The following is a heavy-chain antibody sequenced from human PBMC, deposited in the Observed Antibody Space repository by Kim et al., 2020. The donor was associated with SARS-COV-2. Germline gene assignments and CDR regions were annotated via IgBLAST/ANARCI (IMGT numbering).Heavy chain of an antibody. J-gene: IGHJ4*02. D-gene: IGHD6-19*01. CDR3: ARDYSSGWLLDY. CDR2: ISYDGSNK. Sequence: GGSLRLSCAASGFTFSSYAMHWVRQAPGKGLEWVAVISYDGSNKYYADSVKGRFTISRDNSKNTLYLQMNSLRAEDTAVYYCARDYSSGWLLDYWGQGTLVTVSS. CDR1: GFTFSSYA. V-gene: IGHV3-30*04.